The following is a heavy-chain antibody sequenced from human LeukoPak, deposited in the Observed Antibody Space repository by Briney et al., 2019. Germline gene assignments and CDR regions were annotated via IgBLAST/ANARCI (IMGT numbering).Heavy chain of an antibody. CDR3: ARELGYCSSTSCPNWFDP. D-gene: IGHD2-2*01. CDR1: GFTFSSYE. J-gene: IGHJ5*02. CDR2: ISSSGSTI. V-gene: IGHV3-48*03. Sequence: GGSLRLSCAASGFTFSSYEMNWVRQAPEKGLEWVSYISSSGSTIYYADSVKGRFTISRDNAKNSLYLQMNSLRAEDTAVYYCARELGYCSSTSCPNWFDPWGQGTLVTVSS.